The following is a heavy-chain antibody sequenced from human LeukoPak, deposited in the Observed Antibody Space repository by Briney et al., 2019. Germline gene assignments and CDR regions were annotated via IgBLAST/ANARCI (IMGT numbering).Heavy chain of an antibody. CDR3: ARESEYSSNAFDY. CDR1: GFTFSSYN. CDR2: LTSHSSYT. J-gene: IGHJ4*02. Sequence: PGGSLRLSCAASGFTFSSYNMNWVRQAPGKGLEWVSSLTSHSSYTYYADSLKGRFTISRDNANNSLYLQMNSLRAEDTAVYYCARESEYSSNAFDYWDQGTLVTVSS. V-gene: IGHV3-21*01. D-gene: IGHD6-6*01.